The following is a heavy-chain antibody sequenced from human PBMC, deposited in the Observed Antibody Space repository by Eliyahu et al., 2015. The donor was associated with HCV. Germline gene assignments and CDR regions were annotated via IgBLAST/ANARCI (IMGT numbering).Heavy chain of an antibody. J-gene: IGHJ4*02. CDR1: AFIFSKYS. Sequence: EVQLVESGGGLVKPGGSLRLSCAASAFIFSKYSMHWVRQAPGKGLEWVSFISSSSNYIYYADSVKGRFTISRDNANNSLYLQMNSLRAEDTALYYCARDGGGTDYWGQGTLVTVSS. V-gene: IGHV3-21*01. CDR3: ARDGGGTDY. D-gene: IGHD1-1*01. CDR2: ISSSSNYI.